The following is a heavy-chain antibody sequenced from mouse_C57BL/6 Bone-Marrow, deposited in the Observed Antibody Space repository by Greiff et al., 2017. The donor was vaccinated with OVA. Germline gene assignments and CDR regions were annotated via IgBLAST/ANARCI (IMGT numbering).Heavy chain of an antibody. J-gene: IGHJ4*01. CDR1: GYTFTSYG. Sequence: VQLQQSGAELARPGASVKLSCKASGYTFTSYGISWVKQRTGQGLEWIGEIYPRSGNTYYNEKFKGKATLTADKSSSTAYMELRSLTSEDSAYYFSARKGYNYGSSYREAMGYWGQGTSVTFSS. V-gene: IGHV1-81*01. D-gene: IGHD1-1*01. CDR3: ARKGYNYGSSYREAMGY. CDR2: IYPRSGNT.